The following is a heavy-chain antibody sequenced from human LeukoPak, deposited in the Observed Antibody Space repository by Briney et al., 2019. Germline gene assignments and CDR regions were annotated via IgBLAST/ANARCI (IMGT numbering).Heavy chain of an antibody. Sequence: GGSLRLSCAASGFTFSDYYMSWIRQAPGKGLEWVSYISSSGSTIYYADSVKGRFTISRDNAKNSLYLQMNSLRAEDTAVYYCARGLRFLEWLSSNDAFDIWGQGTMVTVSS. V-gene: IGHV3-11*04. CDR1: GFTFSDYY. D-gene: IGHD3-3*01. CDR3: ARGLRFLEWLSSNDAFDI. CDR2: ISSSGSTI. J-gene: IGHJ3*02.